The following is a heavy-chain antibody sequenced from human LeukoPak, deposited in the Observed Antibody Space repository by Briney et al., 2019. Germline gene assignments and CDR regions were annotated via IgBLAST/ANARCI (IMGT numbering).Heavy chain of an antibody. J-gene: IGHJ4*02. Sequence: SETLSLTCTVSGDSISSSYWSWIRQPPGKGLEWIGCIYYSGSTDYNPSLRSRVTISVDRSKNQFSLKLSSVTAADTAVYYCARSGGGWELLSFWGQGTLVTVSS. D-gene: IGHD1-26*01. CDR3: ARSGGGWELLSF. CDR1: GDSISSSY. CDR2: IYYSGST. V-gene: IGHV4-59*01.